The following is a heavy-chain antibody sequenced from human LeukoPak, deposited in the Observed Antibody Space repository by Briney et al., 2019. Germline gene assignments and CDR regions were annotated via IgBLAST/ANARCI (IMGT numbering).Heavy chain of an antibody. CDR3: AKVDGRLELLDAFDI. J-gene: IGHJ3*02. V-gene: IGHV3-30*18. D-gene: IGHD1-26*01. CDR1: GFTFSSYG. Sequence: GGSLRLSCAASGFTFSSYGMHWVRQAPGKGLEWVAVISYDGSNKYYADSVKGRFTISRDNAKNSLYLQMNSLRAEDTALYYCAKVDGRLELLDAFDIWGQGTMVTVSS. CDR2: ISYDGSNK.